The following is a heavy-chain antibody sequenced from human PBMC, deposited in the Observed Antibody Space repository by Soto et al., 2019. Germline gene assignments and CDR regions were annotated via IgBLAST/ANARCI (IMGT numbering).Heavy chain of an antibody. CDR2: ISPDGSYT. Sequence: AGGSLRLSCAASGFILSRHGMHWVRQAPGKGLEWAALISPDGSYTYYSDSVKGRFTISRDNSGNTLYLHMNSLRAEDTAVYYCARDLGTLAIVIDFWGQGSLVTVSS. D-gene: IGHD5-12*01. CDR3: ARDLGTLAIVIDF. J-gene: IGHJ4*02. V-gene: IGHV3-30*03. CDR1: GFILSRHG.